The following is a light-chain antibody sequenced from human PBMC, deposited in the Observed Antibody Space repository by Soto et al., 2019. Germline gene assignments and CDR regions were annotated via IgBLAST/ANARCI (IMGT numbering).Light chain of an antibody. CDR3: QQYDTSPRT. J-gene: IGKJ1*01. Sequence: EIVLTQSPGTLSLSPGERATLSCRASQSLRSSYLAWYQQKPGQAPRILIYAASSRATGIPDRFSGSGSETDFTLTISSLEPEDSAVYYWQQYDTSPRTFGQGTKVEI. CDR2: AAS. V-gene: IGKV3-20*01. CDR1: QSLRSSY.